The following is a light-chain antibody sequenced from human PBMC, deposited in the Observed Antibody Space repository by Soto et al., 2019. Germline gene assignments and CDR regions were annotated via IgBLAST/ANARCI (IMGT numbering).Light chain of an antibody. V-gene: IGKV1-9*01. J-gene: IGKJ3*01. CDR3: QQLNSFPIP. CDR2: GAS. CDR1: QGIANF. Sequence: IQLTQSPSSLSASVGDRVTISCRASQGIANFLAWYQQKPGKAPKLLIYGASTLQSGVPSRFSGSGSSTEFTLTISSLQPVDFATYYCQQLNSFPIPFGPGTKVDIK.